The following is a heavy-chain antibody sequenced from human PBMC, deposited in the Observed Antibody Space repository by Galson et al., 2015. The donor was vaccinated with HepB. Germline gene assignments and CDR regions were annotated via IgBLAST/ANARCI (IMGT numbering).Heavy chain of an antibody. Sequence: SLRLSCAASGFTFSSYAMHWVRQAPGKGLEWVAVISYDGSNKYYADSVKGRFTISRDNSKNTLYLQMNSLRAEDTAVYYCARERYNRGAFDIWGQGTMVTVSS. D-gene: IGHD1-14*01. CDR2: ISYDGSNK. CDR1: GFTFSSYA. V-gene: IGHV3-30-3*01. J-gene: IGHJ3*02. CDR3: ARERYNRGAFDI.